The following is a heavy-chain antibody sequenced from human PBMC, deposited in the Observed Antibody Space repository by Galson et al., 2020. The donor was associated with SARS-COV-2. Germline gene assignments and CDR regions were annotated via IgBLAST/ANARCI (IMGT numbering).Heavy chain of an antibody. CDR1: GFTFSSYW. J-gene: IGHJ6*02. CDR2: IKQDGSEK. Sequence: GESLKISCAASGFTFSSYWMSWVRQAPGKGLEWVANIKQDGSEKYYVDSVKGRFTISRDNAKNSLYLQMNSLRAEDTAVYYCARDSRIAAEYYYYYGMDVWGQGTTVTVSS. D-gene: IGHD6-13*01. CDR3: ARDSRIAAEYYYYYGMDV. V-gene: IGHV3-7*03.